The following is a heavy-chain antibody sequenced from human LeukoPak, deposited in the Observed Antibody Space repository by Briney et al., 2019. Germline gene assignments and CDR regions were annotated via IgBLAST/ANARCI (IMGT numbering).Heavy chain of an antibody. CDR1: RYTFTSYG. J-gene: IGHJ4*02. Sequence: SVTVSRMPSRYTFTSYGISGVRPAPGQGLEWMGWVSAYNGNTNYAQKLQGRVTMTTDTSKSTSYMELRSLRSDDTAVYYCARDIHHDFYVSGSMFDDWGQGALVTVAS. D-gene: IGHD3-10*01. CDR2: VSAYNGNT. V-gene: IGHV1-18*01. CDR3: ARDIHHDFYVSGSMFDD.